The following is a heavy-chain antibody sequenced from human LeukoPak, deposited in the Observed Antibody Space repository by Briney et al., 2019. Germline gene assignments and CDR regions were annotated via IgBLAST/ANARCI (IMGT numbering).Heavy chain of an antibody. CDR2: IDIPGNT. CDR1: GFTLSRYD. Sequence: GGSLRLSCAASGFTLSRYDMRWVRQATGKGLEWVSGIDIPGNTYYPDSVRGRFTMSRESAKNSLYLQMNSLRAGDTAVYYCARAVAGTHWFDPWGQGTLVTVSS. V-gene: IGHV3-13*01. J-gene: IGHJ5*02. CDR3: ARAVAGTHWFDP. D-gene: IGHD6-19*01.